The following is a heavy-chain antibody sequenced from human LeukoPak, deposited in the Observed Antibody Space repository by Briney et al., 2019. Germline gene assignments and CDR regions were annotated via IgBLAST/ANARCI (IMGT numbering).Heavy chain of an antibody. Sequence: SETLSLTCTVSGDSISNYYCSWSRQPAGKGLEWIGRVHTSGSTDYNPSPTGRVTMSVDTSKNQFSLKLSSVTAADTAVYYCARDGFSGSYYRWFDPWGQGSLVTVSS. V-gene: IGHV4-4*07. D-gene: IGHD1-26*01. CDR2: VHTSGST. CDR3: ARDGFSGSYYRWFDP. CDR1: GDSISNYY. J-gene: IGHJ5*02.